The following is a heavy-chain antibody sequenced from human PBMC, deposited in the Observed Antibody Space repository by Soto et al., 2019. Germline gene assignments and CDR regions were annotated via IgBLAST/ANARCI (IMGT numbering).Heavy chain of an antibody. CDR1: GGSISSGGYY. CDR3: ARIGVTMVRGVIITPHYYYYGMDV. V-gene: IGHV4-31*03. D-gene: IGHD3-10*01. J-gene: IGHJ6*02. CDR2: IYYSGST. Sequence: SETLSLTCTVSGGSISSGGYYWSWIRQHPGKGLEWIGYIYYSGSTYYNPSLKSRVTISVDTSKNQFSLKLSSVTAADTAVYYCARIGVTMVRGVIITPHYYYYGMDVWGQGTTVTVSS.